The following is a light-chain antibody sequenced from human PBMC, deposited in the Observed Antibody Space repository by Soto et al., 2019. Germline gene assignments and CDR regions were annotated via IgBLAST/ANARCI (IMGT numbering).Light chain of an antibody. CDR1: SSDVGGYNY. J-gene: IGLJ2*01. Sequence: QSALTQPRSVSGSPGQSVTISCTGTSSDVGGYNYVSWYQQHPGKAPKLMIYDVRKRPSGVPDRFSGSKSGNTASLTISGLQAEDEADYYCCSYAGIYTLVFGGGTKLTVL. CDR2: DVR. CDR3: CSYAGIYTLV. V-gene: IGLV2-11*01.